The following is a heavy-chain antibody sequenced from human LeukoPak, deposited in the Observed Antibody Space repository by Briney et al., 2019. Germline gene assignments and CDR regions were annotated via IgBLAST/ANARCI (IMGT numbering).Heavy chain of an antibody. D-gene: IGHD3-9*01. J-gene: IGHJ5*02. V-gene: IGHV1-18*01. CDR2: ISAYNGDT. CDR3: ARDRLLRYRGGFDP. CDR1: GYTFTSYG. Sequence: GASVKVSCKASGYTFTSYGISWLRQAPGQGLEWMGWISAYNGDTSYAQKLQGRVTMTTDTSTSTAYMELRSLRSDDTAVYYCARDRLLRYRGGFDPWGQGTLVTVSS.